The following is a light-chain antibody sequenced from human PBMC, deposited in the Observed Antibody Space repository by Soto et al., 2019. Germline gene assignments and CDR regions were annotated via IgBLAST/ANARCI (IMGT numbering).Light chain of an antibody. CDR3: QQYNNWPPYT. CDR2: AAS. V-gene: IGKV3-15*01. J-gene: IGKJ2*01. Sequence: EVVMTQSPATLSVSPGEGATLSCRASQSVSSNLAWYQQKPGQAPRLLVYAASTRATGIPARFSGSGSGTEFTRTISSLQSEDSAVYYCQQYNNWPPYTFGQGTKLEIK. CDR1: QSVSSN.